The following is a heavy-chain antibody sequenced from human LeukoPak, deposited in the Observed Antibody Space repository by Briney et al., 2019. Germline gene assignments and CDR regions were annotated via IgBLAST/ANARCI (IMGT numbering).Heavy chain of an antibody. J-gene: IGHJ4*02. V-gene: IGHV1-69*13. Sequence: SVKVSCKASGGTLSSYAISWVRQAPGQGLEWMGGIIPIFGTANYAQKFQGRVTITADESTSTAYMELSSLRSEDTAVYYCARDLGGNDLALDYWGQGTLVTVSS. CDR2: IIPIFGTA. CDR1: GGTLSSYA. CDR3: ARDLGGNDLALDY. D-gene: IGHD1-1*01.